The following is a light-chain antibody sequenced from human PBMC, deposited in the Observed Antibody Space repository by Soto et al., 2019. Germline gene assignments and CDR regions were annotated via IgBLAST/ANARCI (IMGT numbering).Light chain of an antibody. CDR3: QTWSTDIRV. J-gene: IGLJ3*02. CDR1: SGHNSYA. CDR2: LNSDGSH. Sequence: QSVRTQPPSASASLGASVKLTCTLSSGHNSYAIAWHQQQPEKGPRYLMKLNSDGSHSKGDGIPDRFSGSSSGAERYLTISSLQSEDEADYYCQTWSTDIRVFGGETKLTVL. V-gene: IGLV4-69*01.